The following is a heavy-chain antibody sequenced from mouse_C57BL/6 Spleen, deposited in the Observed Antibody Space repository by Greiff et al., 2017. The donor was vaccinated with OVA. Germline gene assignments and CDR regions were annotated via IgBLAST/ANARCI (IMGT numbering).Heavy chain of an antibody. D-gene: IGHD2-4*01. Sequence: QVQLQQSGPGLVQPSQSLSITCTVSGFSLTSYGVHWVRQSPGKGLEWLGVIWRGGSTDYNAAFMSRLSITKDNSKSQVFFKMNSLQADDTSIYYCAKNYDYDDLLFAYWGQGTLVTVSA. J-gene: IGHJ3*01. CDR3: AKNYDYDDLLFAY. CDR1: GFSLTSYG. CDR2: IWRGGST. V-gene: IGHV2-5*01.